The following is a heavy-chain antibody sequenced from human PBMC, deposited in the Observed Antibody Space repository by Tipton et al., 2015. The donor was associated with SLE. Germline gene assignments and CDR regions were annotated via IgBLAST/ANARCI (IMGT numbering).Heavy chain of an antibody. J-gene: IGHJ6*03. CDR1: GGSLTSSRYY. CDR3: VRDEIVVIPASRYSYHYTDI. D-gene: IGHD2-2*01. Sequence: TLSLTCSVSGGSLTSSRYYYWAWIRQPAGKGPEWIGRVSFIGKTNYNPSLEGRVTISLDTSKNQVSLDLTSATPADTAVYYCVRDEIVVIPASRYSYHYTDIWGRGTTVTVSS. V-gene: IGHV4-61*02. CDR2: VSFIGKT.